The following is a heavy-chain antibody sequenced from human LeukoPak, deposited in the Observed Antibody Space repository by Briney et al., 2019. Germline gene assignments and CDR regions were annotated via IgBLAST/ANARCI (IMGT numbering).Heavy chain of an antibody. J-gene: IGHJ4*02. V-gene: IGHV3-49*04. CDR1: GFTFSSYV. CDR3: TRGRRATHDY. D-gene: IGHD1-26*01. CDR2: IRSKAYGGTT. Sequence: GGSLRLSCAASGFTFSSYVMHWVRQAPGKGLEWVGFIRSKAYGGTTEYAASVKGRFTISRDDSKSIAYLQMNSLKTEDTAVYYCTRGRRATHDYWGQGTLVTVSS.